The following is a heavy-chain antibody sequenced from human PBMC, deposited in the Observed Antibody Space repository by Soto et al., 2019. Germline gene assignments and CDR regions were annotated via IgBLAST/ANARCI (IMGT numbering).Heavy chain of an antibody. Sequence: QVQLVESGGGVVQPGRSLRLSCAASGFTFSSYGMHWVRKAPGKGLEWVAVIWYDGSNKYYADSVKGRFTISRDNSKNTLYLQMNSLRAEDTAVYYCAIVGATATFDYWGQGTLVTVSS. J-gene: IGHJ4*02. V-gene: IGHV3-33*01. CDR3: AIVGATATFDY. CDR2: IWYDGSNK. CDR1: GFTFSSYG. D-gene: IGHD1-26*01.